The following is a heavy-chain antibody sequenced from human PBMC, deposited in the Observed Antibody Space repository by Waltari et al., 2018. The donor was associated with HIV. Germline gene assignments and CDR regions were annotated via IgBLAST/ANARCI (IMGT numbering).Heavy chain of an antibody. V-gene: IGHV3-30*18. CDR1: TFSSYG. J-gene: IGHJ6*02. CDR3: AKGMDVLRFLEWLSHGDDMDV. Sequence: TFSSYGMHWVRQAPGQGLECVAVISYDGSNKDYADSVKGRFTISRDNSKNTLYLQRNSLRAEDTAVYYCAKGMDVLRFLEWLSHGDDMDVWGQGTTVTVSS. CDR2: ISYDGSNK. D-gene: IGHD3-3*01.